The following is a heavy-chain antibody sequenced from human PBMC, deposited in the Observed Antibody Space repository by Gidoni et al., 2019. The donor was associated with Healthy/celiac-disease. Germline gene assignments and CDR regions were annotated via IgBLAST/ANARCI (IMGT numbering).Heavy chain of an antibody. D-gene: IGHD5-12*01. CDR1: GVTVGDYA. Sequence: EVQRVESGGGLVKPGRALRLAGTAAGVTVGDYAMSWFRQAPGKGLAWVGFIRSKAYGGTTEYAASVKGRFTISRDDSKSIAYLQMTSLKTEDTAVYYCTREASDIVATAFDYWGQGTLVTVSS. J-gene: IGHJ4*02. CDR2: IRSKAYGGTT. CDR3: TREASDIVATAFDY. V-gene: IGHV3-49*05.